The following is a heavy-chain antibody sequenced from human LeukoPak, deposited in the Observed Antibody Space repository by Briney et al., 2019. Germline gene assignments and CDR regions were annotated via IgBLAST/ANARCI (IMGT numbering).Heavy chain of an antibody. D-gene: IGHD3-16*01. CDR2: ISASGSST. V-gene: IGHV3-23*01. CDR3: AKDWGEYFDYVWGSFTSFDS. CDR1: GFTFSTYD. J-gene: IGHJ4*02. Sequence: GGSLRLSCAASGFTFSTYDMSWVRQAPGKGLEWVSSISASGSSTFYADSVKGRFTISRDNSKSTLYLQMNSLRAEDTAVYYCAKDWGEYFDYVWGSFTSFDSWGQGTLVTVSS.